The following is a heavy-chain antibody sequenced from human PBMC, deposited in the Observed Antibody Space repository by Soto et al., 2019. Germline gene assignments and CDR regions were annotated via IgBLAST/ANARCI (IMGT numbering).Heavy chain of an antibody. D-gene: IGHD2-15*01. CDR3: AKDMGPGYCSGGSCYSFDY. CDR1: GFTFDDYA. Sequence: GGSLRLSCAASGFTFDDYAMHWVRQAPGKGLEWVSLISWDGGSTYYADSVKGRFTISRDNSKNSLYLQMNSLRAEDTALYYCAKDMGPGYCSGGSCYSFDYWGQGTLVTVSS. CDR2: ISWDGGST. J-gene: IGHJ4*02. V-gene: IGHV3-43D*04.